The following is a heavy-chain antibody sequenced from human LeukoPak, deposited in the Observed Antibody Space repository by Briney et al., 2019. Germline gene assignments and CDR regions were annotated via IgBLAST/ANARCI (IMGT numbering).Heavy chain of an antibody. V-gene: IGHV3-23*01. CDR1: GFTFSSYA. J-gene: IGHJ4*02. Sequence: GGSLRLSCAASGFTFSSYAMSWVRQAPGKGLEWVSAISGSGGSTYYADSVKGRFTISRDNSKNTLYLLMNSLRAEDTAVYYCAKARGPYSSSWLCDYWGQGTLVTVSS. D-gene: IGHD6-13*01. CDR2: ISGSGGST. CDR3: AKARGPYSSSWLCDY.